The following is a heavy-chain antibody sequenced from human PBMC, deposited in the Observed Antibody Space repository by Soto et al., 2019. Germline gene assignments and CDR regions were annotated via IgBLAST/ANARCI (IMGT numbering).Heavy chain of an antibody. D-gene: IGHD2-15*01. CDR2: VSGSGGNT. J-gene: IGHJ4*02. CDR1: GFTFTSYA. CDR3: AAGPHSASSQHFGY. Sequence: PGGSLRLSCVASGFTFTSYAMSWVRQAPGKWLEWVSGVSGSGGNTYYADSVKGRFSISRDNSKNTLYLQMNSLRAEDTAVYYCAAGPHSASSQHFGYWGQGXLVTVYS. V-gene: IGHV3-23*01.